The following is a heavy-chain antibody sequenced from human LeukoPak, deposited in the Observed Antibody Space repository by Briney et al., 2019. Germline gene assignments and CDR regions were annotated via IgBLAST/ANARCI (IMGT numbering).Heavy chain of an antibody. D-gene: IGHD3-22*01. V-gene: IGHV4-4*07. Sequence: SETLSLTCTVSGGSISSYYWSWIRQPAGKGLEWIGRIYTSRSTNYNPSLKSRVTISVDKSKNQFSLKLSSVTAADTAVYYCARGRRDYYDSSGYPPAFDIWGQGTMVTVSS. J-gene: IGHJ3*02. CDR1: GGSISSYY. CDR2: IYTSRST. CDR3: ARGRRDYYDSSGYPPAFDI.